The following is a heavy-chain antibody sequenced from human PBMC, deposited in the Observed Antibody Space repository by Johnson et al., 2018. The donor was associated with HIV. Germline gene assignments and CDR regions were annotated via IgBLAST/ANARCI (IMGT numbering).Heavy chain of an antibody. V-gene: IGHV3-13*01. CDR2: IGTAGDT. D-gene: IGHD6-13*01. Sequence: VQLVESGGGLVQPGGSLRLSCAASGFTFSSYWMHWVRQAPGKGLVWVSAIGTAGDTYYPGSVKGRFTISRENAKNSLYIQMDSLRAGDTAVYYCARGSSSWDAFDIWGQGTLVTVSS. CDR3: ARGSSSWDAFDI. J-gene: IGHJ3*02. CDR1: GFTFSSYW.